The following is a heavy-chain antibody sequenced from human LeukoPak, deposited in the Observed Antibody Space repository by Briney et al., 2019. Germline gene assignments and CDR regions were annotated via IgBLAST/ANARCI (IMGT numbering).Heavy chain of an antibody. J-gene: IGHJ4*02. V-gene: IGHV4-61*01. CDR1: GGSVSSGSYY. CDR3: ARDSMFTFGGVIVEYYFDY. Sequence: SETLSLTCTVSGGSVSSGSYYWSWIRQPPGKGLEWIGYIYYSGSTNYNPSLKSRVTISVDTSKNQFSLKLSSVTAADTAVYYCARDSMFTFGGVIVEYYFDYWGQGTLVTVSS. D-gene: IGHD3-16*02. CDR2: IYYSGST.